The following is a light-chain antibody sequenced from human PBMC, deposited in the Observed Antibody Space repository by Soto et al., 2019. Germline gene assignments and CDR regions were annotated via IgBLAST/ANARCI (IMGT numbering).Light chain of an antibody. CDR2: AAS. CDR1: QGIGKW. Sequence: DIQMTQSPSSVSASVGDRVTITCRARQGIGKWLAWYQQKPGTAPKLLIYAASTLQSGVPSRLSSSGSGTDFTLAISTLQSEDFATYYCQQGNSFPLTFGGGTKVEIK. J-gene: IGKJ4*01. V-gene: IGKV1D-12*01. CDR3: QQGNSFPLT.